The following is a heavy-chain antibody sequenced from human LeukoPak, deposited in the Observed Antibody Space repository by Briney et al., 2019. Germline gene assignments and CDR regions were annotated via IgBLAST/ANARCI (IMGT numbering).Heavy chain of an antibody. V-gene: IGHV3-23*01. CDR2: ISGSGGST. J-gene: IGHJ4*02. CDR3: TTDNRWFGELDY. CDR1: GFTFSSYA. Sequence: PGGSLRLSCAASGFTFSSYAMSWVRQAPGKGLEWVSAISGSGGSTYYADSVKGRFTISRDNSKNTLYLQMNSLRAEDTAVYYCTTDNRWFGELDYWGQGTLVTVSS. D-gene: IGHD3-10*01.